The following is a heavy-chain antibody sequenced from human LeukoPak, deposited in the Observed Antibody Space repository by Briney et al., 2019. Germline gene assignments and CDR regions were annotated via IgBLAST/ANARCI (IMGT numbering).Heavy chain of an antibody. CDR2: IIPIFGTA. CDR1: GGTFSSYA. CDR3: ARDLYCSGGSCTPPNRAFDP. J-gene: IGHJ5*02. V-gene: IGHV1-69*01. Sequence: SVKVSCKASGGTFSSYAISRVRQAPGQGLEWMGGIIPIFGTANYAQKFQGRVTITADESTSTAYMELSSLRSEDTAVYYCARDLYCSGGSCTPPNRAFDPWGQGTLVTVSS. D-gene: IGHD2-15*01.